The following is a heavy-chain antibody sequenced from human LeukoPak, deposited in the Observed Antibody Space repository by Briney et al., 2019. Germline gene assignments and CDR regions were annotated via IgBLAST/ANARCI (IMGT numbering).Heavy chain of an antibody. CDR2: IYYSGST. Sequence: SETLSLTCAVYGGSFSGYYWSWIRQPPGKGLEWIAYIYYSGSTNYNPSLKSRVTISVDTSKNQFSLKMSSVTAADTAVYYCARDRGYCSGGSCYFYYYYMDVWGKGTTVTVSS. CDR3: ARDRGYCSGGSCYFYYYYMDV. D-gene: IGHD2-15*01. CDR1: GGSFSGYY. V-gene: IGHV4-59*01. J-gene: IGHJ6*03.